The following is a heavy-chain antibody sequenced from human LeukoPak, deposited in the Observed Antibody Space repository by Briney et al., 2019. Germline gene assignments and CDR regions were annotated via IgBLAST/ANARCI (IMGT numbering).Heavy chain of an antibody. Sequence: GGSLRLSCAASGFTFSRYAMHWVRQAPGKGLQFVSAISTSGGSTSYANSVRGRFTISRDNSKNTLHLQMGSLRAEDMAVYYCARDDGGYGSGSHYYFYSMGVWGQGTTVTVPS. V-gene: IGHV3-64*01. D-gene: IGHD3-10*01. CDR1: GFTFSRYA. CDR2: ISTSGGST. CDR3: ARDDGGYGSGSHYYFYSMGV. J-gene: IGHJ6*02.